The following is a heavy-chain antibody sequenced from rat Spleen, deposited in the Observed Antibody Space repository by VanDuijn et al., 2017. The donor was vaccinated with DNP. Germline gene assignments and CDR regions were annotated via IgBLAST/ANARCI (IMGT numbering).Heavy chain of an antibody. CDR3: TTDFERGY. CDR1: GFTFSNYD. D-gene: IGHD1-11*01. V-gene: IGHV5-27*01. CDR2: ISASGGST. Sequence: EVQLVETGGGLVQPGRSLKLSCAASGFTFSNYDMAWVRQAPTKGLEWVVSISASGGSTSYRDSVKGRFTISRDNAKSTLYLQMDSLRSEDTATYYCTTDFERGYWGQGVMVTVSS. J-gene: IGHJ2*01.